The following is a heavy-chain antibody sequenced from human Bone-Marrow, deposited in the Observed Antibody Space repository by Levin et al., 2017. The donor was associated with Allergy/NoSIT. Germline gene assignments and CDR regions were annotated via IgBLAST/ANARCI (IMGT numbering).Heavy chain of an antibody. CDR2: IYYNGKT. D-gene: IGHD2-15*01. V-gene: IGHV4-30-4*01. Sequence: PSETLSLTCSVSGGSVSSDEYYWSWIRQPPGKGLEWIGYIYYNGKTSYNPSLESRLTISIDTSKNQFSLNLRSLTAADTAVYYCARGGGAHWFDPWGQGTLVIVSS. CDR1: GGSVSSDEYY. J-gene: IGHJ5*02. CDR3: ARGGGAHWFDP.